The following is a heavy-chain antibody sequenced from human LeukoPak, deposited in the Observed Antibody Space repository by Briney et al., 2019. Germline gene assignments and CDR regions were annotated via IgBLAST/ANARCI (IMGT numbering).Heavy chain of an antibody. CDR2: IYHSGST. Sequence: SETLSLTCTVSGYSISSGYYWGWIRQPPGKGLEWIGSIYHSGSTYYNPSLKSRVTISVDTSKNQFSLKLSSVTAADTAVYYCARSAFAGDLNWFDPWGQGTLVTVSS. CDR1: GYSISSGYY. V-gene: IGHV4-38-2*02. D-gene: IGHD3-16*01. J-gene: IGHJ5*02. CDR3: ARSAFAGDLNWFDP.